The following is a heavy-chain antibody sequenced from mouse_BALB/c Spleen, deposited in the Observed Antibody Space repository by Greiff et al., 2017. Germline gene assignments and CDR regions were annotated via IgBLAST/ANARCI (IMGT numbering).Heavy chain of an antibody. V-gene: IGHV5-9-4*01. J-gene: IGHJ4*01. CDR3: ARGGSGTVYAMDY. CDR1: GFTFSSYA. D-gene: IGHD4-1*01. CDR2: ISSGGSYT. Sequence: EVQVVESGGGLVKPGGSLKLSCAASGFTFSSYAMSWVRQSPEKRLEWVAEISSGGSYTYYPDTVTGRFTISRDNAKNTLYLEMSSLRSEDTAMYYCARGGSGTVYAMDYWGQGTSVTVSS.